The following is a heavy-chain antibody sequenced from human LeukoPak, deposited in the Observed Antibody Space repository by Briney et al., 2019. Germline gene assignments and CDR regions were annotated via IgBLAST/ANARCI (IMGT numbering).Heavy chain of an antibody. CDR3: ARVKGTYFDE. V-gene: IGHV3-48*01. CDR1: GFPLSSYS. CDR2: ISASGSNI. J-gene: IGHJ4*02. Sequence: PGGSLRLSCTVSGFPLSSYSMNWFRQAPGKGLEWVAYISASGSNIYYVDSVMGRFTVSRDNPKSSLFLQMNSPRAEDTAVYYCARVKGTYFDELGQGALVTVSS. D-gene: IGHD3-10*01.